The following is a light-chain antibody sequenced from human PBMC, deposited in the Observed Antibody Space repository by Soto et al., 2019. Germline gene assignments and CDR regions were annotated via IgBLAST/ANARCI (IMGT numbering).Light chain of an antibody. CDR1: QSVSSSY. CDR2: NTS. V-gene: IGKV3-20*01. Sequence: EIVLTQSPGTLALSPCEGATLSVSASQSVSSSYLAWYQQKPGQAPRLLIFNTSNRATGIPDRFSGSGSGTDFTLTINRLEPEDFAVYYCQQYGSSPRSFGQGTKVDIK. J-gene: IGKJ1*01. CDR3: QQYGSSPRS.